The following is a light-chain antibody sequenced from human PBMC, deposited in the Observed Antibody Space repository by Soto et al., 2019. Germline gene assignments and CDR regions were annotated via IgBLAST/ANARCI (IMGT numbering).Light chain of an antibody. CDR3: QSYDSSLTGSG. CDR2: RNN. Sequence: SVLTQPPSVSGAPGQRVTISCTGSSSNIGAGYDVHWSQQLPGTAPKLLIYRNNNRPSGVPDRFAGAKSGTSASLAITGLQAEYEADYYCQSYDSSLTGSGFCGGPKQSVL. CDR1: SSNIGAGYD. J-gene: IGLJ3*02. V-gene: IGLV1-40*01.